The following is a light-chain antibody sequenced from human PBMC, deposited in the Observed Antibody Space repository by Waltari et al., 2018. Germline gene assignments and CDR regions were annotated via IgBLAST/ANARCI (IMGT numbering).Light chain of an antibody. CDR3: QSYDSSLSGPVV. CDR1: SSNIGAGYD. V-gene: IGLV1-40*01. J-gene: IGLJ2*01. Sequence: QSVLTQPPSVSGAPGPRVTISCTGSSSNIGAGYDLHWYQQLPGTAPKLLIYGNSNRPSGVPDRFSGSKSGTSASLAITGLQAEDEADYYCQSYDSSLSGPVVFGGGTKLTVL. CDR2: GNS.